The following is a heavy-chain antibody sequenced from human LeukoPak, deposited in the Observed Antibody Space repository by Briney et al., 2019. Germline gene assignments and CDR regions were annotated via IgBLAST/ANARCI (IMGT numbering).Heavy chain of an antibody. J-gene: IGHJ4*02. CDR3: ARVRGVYYYDSSGPLDY. Sequence: GGSLRLSCAASRFTFDDYGMSWVRQAPGKGLEWVSGINWNGGSTGYADSVKGRFTISRDNAKNSLYLQMNSLRAEDTALYYCARVRGVYYYDSSGPLDYWGQGTLVTVSS. CDR1: RFTFDDYG. CDR2: INWNGGST. V-gene: IGHV3-20*04. D-gene: IGHD3-22*01.